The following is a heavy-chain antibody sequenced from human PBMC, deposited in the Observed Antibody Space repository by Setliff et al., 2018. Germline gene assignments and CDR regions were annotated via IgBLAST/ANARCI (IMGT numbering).Heavy chain of an antibody. J-gene: IGHJ6*03. Sequence: SETLSLTCTVSGDSISSSRYYWAWIRQPPGKGLEWIGNIYYSGTTYSNPSLQSRVTISVDTSKNQFSLKLSSVTAADTAVYYCARMTGFLYTDVWGKGTTVTVSS. CDR3: ARMTGFLYTDV. D-gene: IGHD3-3*01. V-gene: IGHV4-39*07. CDR2: IYYSGTT. CDR1: GDSISSSRYY.